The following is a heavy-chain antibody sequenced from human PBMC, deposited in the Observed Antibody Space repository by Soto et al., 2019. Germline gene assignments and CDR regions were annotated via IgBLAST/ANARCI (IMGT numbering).Heavy chain of an antibody. V-gene: IGHV3-30-3*01. D-gene: IGHD3-10*01. CDR2: ISYDGSNK. J-gene: IGHJ6*02. Sequence: GGSLRLSCAASGFTFGSYAMHWVRQAPGKGLEWVAVISYDGSNKYYADSVKGRFTISRDNSKNTLYLQMNSLRAEDTAVYYCARADYYGSGKPTPYYYYGMDVWGQGTTVTVSS. CDR1: GFTFGSYA. CDR3: ARADYYGSGKPTPYYYYGMDV.